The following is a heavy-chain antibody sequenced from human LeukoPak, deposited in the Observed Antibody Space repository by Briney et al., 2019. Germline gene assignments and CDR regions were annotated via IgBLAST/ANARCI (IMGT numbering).Heavy chain of an antibody. J-gene: IGHJ4*02. CDR3: ARDQRVSGRPDIDY. CDR1: GFTFRNHW. V-gene: IGHV3-74*03. D-gene: IGHD6-6*01. Sequence: GGSLRLSCAAYGFTFRNHWMHWVRQTPGKGLVWVSRISSDGSSTTYADSVKGRFTISRDNAKNTLYLQMNNLRAEDTAMYYCARDQRVSGRPDIDYWGQGTLVIVSS. CDR2: ISSDGSST.